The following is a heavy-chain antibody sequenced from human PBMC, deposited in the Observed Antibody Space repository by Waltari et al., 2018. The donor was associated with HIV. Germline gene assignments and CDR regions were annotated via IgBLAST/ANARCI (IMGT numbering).Heavy chain of an antibody. V-gene: IGHV3-7*04. Sequence: EVQLVESGGGLVQPGGSLRLSCAASGFPFSSSWMSWVCQAPGKGLEWVANIKQDGSEKYYVDSVNGRFTISRDNAENSLYLQMNSLRAEDTAVYYCARGGFYGSGSKVNWGQGTLVTVSS. CDR2: IKQDGSEK. J-gene: IGHJ4*02. CDR3: ARGGFYGSGSKVN. CDR1: GFPFSSSW. D-gene: IGHD3-10*01.